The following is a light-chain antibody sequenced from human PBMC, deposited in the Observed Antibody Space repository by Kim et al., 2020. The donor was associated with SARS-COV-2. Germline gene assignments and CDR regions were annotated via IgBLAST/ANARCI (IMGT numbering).Light chain of an antibody. V-gene: IGLV7-46*01. Sequence: PGGTVTLACGSSTGAVTSGHCPCWFQHKPGPAPSTLIYDITQRHSRTPARFSGSRLGDKAALTRSGAQPEDEADYYCLLYFSGVRVFGGGTQLTVL. CDR2: DIT. CDR1: TGAVTSGHC. J-gene: IGLJ2*01. CDR3: LLYFSGVRV.